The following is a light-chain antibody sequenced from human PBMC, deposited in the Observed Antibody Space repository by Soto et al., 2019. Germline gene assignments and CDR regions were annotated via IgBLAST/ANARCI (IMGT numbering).Light chain of an antibody. J-gene: IGKJ1*01. CDR3: QQYGSPGT. Sequence: ESVLTQSPGTLSLSPGEIATLSCMPSKCVSNNYVAWYQQKPGQAPRLLIYGASNRATGIQDRFSGSGSGTDFPLTISRLEAEDFAVYYWQQYGSPGTFGQGTKVDI. V-gene: IGKV3-20*01. CDR1: KCVSNNY. CDR2: GAS.